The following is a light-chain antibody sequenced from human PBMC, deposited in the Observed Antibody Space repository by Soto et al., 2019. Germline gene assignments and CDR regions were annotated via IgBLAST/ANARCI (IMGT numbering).Light chain of an antibody. V-gene: IGKV3-20*01. CDR1: QNLSRYF. J-gene: IGKJ5*01. Sequence: VLTQSPGTLSLSGGARASLSCRASQNLSRYFLAWYQHKPGQAPRLLISGASRRATGIPGRFSGAGSGTDFTLTISRLEPEDFALYYCQQHDILPITFGQGTRLEIK. CDR3: QQHDILPIT. CDR2: GAS.